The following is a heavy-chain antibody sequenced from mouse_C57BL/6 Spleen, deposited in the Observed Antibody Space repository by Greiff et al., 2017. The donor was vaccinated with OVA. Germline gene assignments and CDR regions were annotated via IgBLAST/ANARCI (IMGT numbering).Heavy chain of an antibody. J-gene: IGHJ2*01. V-gene: IGHV1-61*01. Sequence: QVQLQQPGAELVRPGSSVKLSCKASGYTFTSYWMDWVKQRPGPGLEWIGNIYPSDSETHYNQKFKDKATLTVDKSSSTAYMQLSSLTSEDAAVYYCARSVVAKDFDYWGQGTTLTVSS. CDR1: GYTFTSYW. CDR3: ARSVVAKDFDY. D-gene: IGHD1-1*01. CDR2: IYPSDSET.